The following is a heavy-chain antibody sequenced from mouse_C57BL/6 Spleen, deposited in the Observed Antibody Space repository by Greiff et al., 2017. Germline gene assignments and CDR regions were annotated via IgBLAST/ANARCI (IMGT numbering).Heavy chain of an antibody. D-gene: IGHD2-10*02. J-gene: IGHJ4*01. Sequence: QVQLQQSGAELVKPGASVKLSCKASGYTFTSYWMQWVKQRPGQGLEWIGEIDPSDSYTNYNQKFKGKATLTVDTSSSTAYMQLSSLTSEDSAVYYCAGYGNYGAMDYWGQGTSVTVSS. CDR1: GYTFTSYW. CDR3: AGYGNYGAMDY. CDR2: IDPSDSYT. V-gene: IGHV1-50*01.